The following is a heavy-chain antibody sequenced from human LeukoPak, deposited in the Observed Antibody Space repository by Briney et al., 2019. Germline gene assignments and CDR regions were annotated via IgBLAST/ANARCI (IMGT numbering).Heavy chain of an antibody. CDR3: ARVRALTTMVRGVIRISERTKQSQFDY. V-gene: IGHV4-38-2*02. CDR1: GYSISSGYY. D-gene: IGHD3-10*01. Sequence: SETLSLTCTVSGYSISSGYYWGWIRQPPGKGLEWIGSIHHSGSTNYNPSLKSRVTISVDTSKNQFSLKLSSVTAADTAVYYCARVRALTTMVRGVIRISERTKQSQFDYWGQGTLVTVSS. CDR2: IHHSGST. J-gene: IGHJ4*02.